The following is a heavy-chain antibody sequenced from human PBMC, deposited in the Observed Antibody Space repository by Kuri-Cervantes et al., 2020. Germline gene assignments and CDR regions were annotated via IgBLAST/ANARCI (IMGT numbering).Heavy chain of an antibody. CDR2: INHSGST. J-gene: IGHJ5*02. CDR3: ARSVRYWFDP. V-gene: IGHV4-34*01. CDR1: GGFFSGHY. Sequence: SETLTHTCAVYGGFFSGHYWTWIRQPPGKGVEWLGEINHSGSTNYNPPLKRRVTISVDTSKNQFSLKVHTVTAADTAVYYCARSVRYWFDPWGQGTLVTVSS.